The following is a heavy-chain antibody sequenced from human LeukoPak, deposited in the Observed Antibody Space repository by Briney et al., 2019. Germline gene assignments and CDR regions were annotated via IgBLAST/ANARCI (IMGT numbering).Heavy chain of an antibody. D-gene: IGHD5-12*01. CDR1: GGSISNYY. Sequence: PSETLSLTCTVSGGSISNYYWSWIRHRPPQGLEWVGYIHNSGTTNCDPSLKSRVTISVDTSKTHFSLQLKSVTAADTAVYYCARAGSRGYSGADRWGQGMLVTVSS. J-gene: IGHJ4*02. V-gene: IGHV4-59*01. CDR2: IHNSGTT. CDR3: ARAGSRGYSGADR.